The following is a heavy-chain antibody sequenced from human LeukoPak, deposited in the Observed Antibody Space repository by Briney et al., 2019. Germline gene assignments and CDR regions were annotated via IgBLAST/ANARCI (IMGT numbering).Heavy chain of an antibody. D-gene: IGHD4-23*01. J-gene: IGHJ1*01. Sequence: SETLSLTCTVSGGSISSYYWSWIRQPPGKGLEWIGYIYYSGSTNYNPSLKSRVTISVDTSKNQFSLKLSSVTAADTAVYYCARWTVVTPEYFQHWGQGTLVTVSS. CDR2: IYYSGST. V-gene: IGHV4-59*08. CDR1: GGSISSYY. CDR3: ARWTVVTPEYFQH.